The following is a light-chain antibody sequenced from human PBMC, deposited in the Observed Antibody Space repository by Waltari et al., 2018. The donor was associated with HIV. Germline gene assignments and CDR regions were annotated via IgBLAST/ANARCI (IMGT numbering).Light chain of an antibody. CDR2: RNN. CDR1: GSNIGSNT. V-gene: IGLV1-44*01. CDR3: AAWDDSLNGPV. J-gene: IGLJ2*01. Sequence: QSVLTQSPSASGTPGQRVTISCSGSGSNIGSNTVHWYQQVPGTAPKLLSYRNNRRPSGVPDRFSGSKSGASASLAISGLQSEDEADYYCAAWDDSLNGPVFGGGTRLTVL.